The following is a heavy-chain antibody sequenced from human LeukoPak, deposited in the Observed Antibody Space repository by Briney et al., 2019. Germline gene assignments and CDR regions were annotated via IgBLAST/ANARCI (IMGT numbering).Heavy chain of an antibody. D-gene: IGHD1-26*01. CDR2: IKLDGSEK. CDR3: ARSGRYSSFGEVDAFDI. J-gene: IGHJ3*02. CDR1: GFTFSSYA. V-gene: IGHV3-7*01. Sequence: HPGGSLRLSCAASGFTFSSYAMHWVRQAPGKGLEWVANIKLDGSEKYYVDSVKGRFTISRDNAKNSLYLQMNSLRAEDTAIYYCARSGRYSSFGEVDAFDIWGQGTMVSVSS.